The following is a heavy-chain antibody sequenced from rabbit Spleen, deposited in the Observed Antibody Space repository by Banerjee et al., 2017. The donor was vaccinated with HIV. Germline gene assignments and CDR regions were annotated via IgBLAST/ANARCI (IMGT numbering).Heavy chain of an antibody. D-gene: IGHD1-1*01. CDR2: IDGVFGTT. J-gene: IGHJ3*01. CDR3: SRDLIAVIGWNFSL. CDR1: GFDFSTYG. V-gene: IGHV1S45*01. Sequence: QEQLEESGGGLVQPGGSLKLSCKASGFDFSTYGVSWVRQAPGKGLEWIGYIDGVFGTTYYARWAKGRFIMSRTSSTTVTLQMTSLTAADTATYFCSRDLIAVIGWNFSLWGQGTLVTVS.